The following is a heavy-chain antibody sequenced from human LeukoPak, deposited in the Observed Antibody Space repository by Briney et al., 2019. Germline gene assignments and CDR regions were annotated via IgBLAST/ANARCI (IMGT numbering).Heavy chain of an antibody. J-gene: IGHJ6*03. CDR3: ARVYYGSGSEHKGPIGFHYYYYMDV. V-gene: IGHV7-4-1*02. CDR1: GYTFTGYY. Sequence: AASVKVSCKASGYTFTGYYMHWVRQAPGQGLEWMGWINTNTGNPTYAQGFTGRFVFSLDTSVSTAYLQISSLKAEDTAVYYCARVYYGSGSEHKGPIGFHYYYYMDVWGKGTTVTVSS. D-gene: IGHD3-10*01. CDR2: INTNTGNP.